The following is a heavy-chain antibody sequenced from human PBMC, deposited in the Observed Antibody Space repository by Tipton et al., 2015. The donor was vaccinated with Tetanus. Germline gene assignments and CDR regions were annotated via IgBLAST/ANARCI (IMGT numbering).Heavy chain of an antibody. Sequence: TLSLTCTVSGGSVRSGDYSWNWIRQPPGKGLEWLAYVSYSGRTNSNYSLKSRVTISVDTSKNQFSLRLNSVTAADTAVYYCARRSYCSSSSCYDAFDIWGQGTMVTVSS. D-gene: IGHD2-2*01. CDR3: ARRSYCSSSSCYDAFDI. CDR2: VSYSGRT. V-gene: IGHV4-61*08. J-gene: IGHJ3*02. CDR1: GGSVRSGDYS.